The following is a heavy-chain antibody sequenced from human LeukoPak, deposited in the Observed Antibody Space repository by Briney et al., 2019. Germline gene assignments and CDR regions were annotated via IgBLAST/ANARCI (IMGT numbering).Heavy chain of an antibody. CDR3: ARDDPDDYGDIGDDY. CDR1: GYTFTRYY. Sequence: ASVKVSCKASGYTFTRYYMHWVRQAPGQGLEWMGWINPNSGGTNYAQKFQGRVTMTRYTSISTAYMELSRLRSDDTAVYYCARDDPDDYGDIGDDYWGQGTLVTVSS. D-gene: IGHD4-17*01. J-gene: IGHJ4*02. V-gene: IGHV1-2*02. CDR2: INPNSGGT.